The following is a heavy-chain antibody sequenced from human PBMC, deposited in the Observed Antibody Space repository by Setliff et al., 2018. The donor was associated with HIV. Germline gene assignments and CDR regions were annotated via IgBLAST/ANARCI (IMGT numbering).Heavy chain of an antibody. CDR1: GGPFSGYF. CDR3: ATLSGPVDH. D-gene: IGHD3-3*01. CDR2: INHAGST. J-gene: IGHJ4*02. Sequence: ETLSLTCGVFGGPFSGYFWSWIRQPPGKGLEWIGEINHAGSTNFNPSLKGRVTISVDMSKRQFSLHLTSVTAADTAVYYCATLSGPVDHWGQGTLVTVSS. V-gene: IGHV4-34*01.